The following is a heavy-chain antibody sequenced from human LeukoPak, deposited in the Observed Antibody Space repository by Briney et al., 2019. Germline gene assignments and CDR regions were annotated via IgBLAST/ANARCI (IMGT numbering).Heavy chain of an antibody. Sequence: ASVKVSCKASGYTFTGYYMHWVRQAPGQGLEWMGWINPNSGGTNYAQKFQGRVTMTGDTSISTAYMELSRLRSDDTAVYYCARASGSYYFDYWGQRTLVTVSS. J-gene: IGHJ4*02. CDR2: INPNSGGT. V-gene: IGHV1-2*02. CDR1: GYTFTGYY. D-gene: IGHD1-26*01. CDR3: ARASGSYYFDY.